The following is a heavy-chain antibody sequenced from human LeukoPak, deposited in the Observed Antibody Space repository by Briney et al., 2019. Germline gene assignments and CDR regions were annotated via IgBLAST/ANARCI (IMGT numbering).Heavy chain of an antibody. J-gene: IGHJ3*02. CDR1: GASISNYY. CDR2: TSYSGIT. CDR3: ARPSGDVYNSVSFGAFDI. V-gene: IGHV4-59*08. D-gene: IGHD5-24*01. Sequence: SETLSLTCTVSGASISNYYWSWIRQPPEKGLEWMGYTSYSGITNYNPSLRSRVTMSIETSKNQFSLKLSSVTAADTAIYYCARPSGDVYNSVSFGAFDIWGQGATVTVSS.